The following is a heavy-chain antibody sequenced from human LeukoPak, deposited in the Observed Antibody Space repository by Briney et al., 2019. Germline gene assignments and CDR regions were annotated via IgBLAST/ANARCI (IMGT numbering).Heavy chain of an antibody. CDR2: IDTDGKST. Sequence: GGSLRLSCAASGFTFNTYFMHWVRQAPGKRLVWVSRIDTDGKSTTYADSVKGRFTISRDNAKNTLYLQMNSLRAEDTAVYYCVRDKDGYNFWSQGTLVSVSS. CDR1: GFTFNTYF. J-gene: IGHJ4*02. D-gene: IGHD5-24*01. CDR3: VRDKDGYNF. V-gene: IGHV3-74*01.